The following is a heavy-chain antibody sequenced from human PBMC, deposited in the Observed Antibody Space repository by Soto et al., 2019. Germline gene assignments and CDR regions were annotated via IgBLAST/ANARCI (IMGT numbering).Heavy chain of an antibody. V-gene: IGHV3-53*01. CDR3: ARKAGPTQFYYDS. J-gene: IGHJ4*02. CDR1: GFTVSSHY. D-gene: IGHD4-4*01. Sequence: PGGSLRLSCAASGFTVSSHYISWVRQAPGKGLEWVSVIYAAGSTYYADSVKGRFTISRDNSKNIVYLQMDSLRAEDTAVYYCARKAGPTQFYYDSWGQGSRVTVS. CDR2: IYAAGST.